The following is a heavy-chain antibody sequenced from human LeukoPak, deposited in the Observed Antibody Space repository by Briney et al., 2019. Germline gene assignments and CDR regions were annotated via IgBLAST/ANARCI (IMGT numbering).Heavy chain of an antibody. V-gene: IGHV3-11*06. CDR2: ISTSSSYT. Sequence: SGGSLRLSCAASGFTFSDYYMSWIRQAPGKGLEWLSYISTSSSYTNCADSVKGRFTISRDNAKNSLYLQMNSLRVEDTAVYYCARDRWGATTAEYFQHWGQGTLVTVSS. CDR3: ARDRWGATTAEYFQH. J-gene: IGHJ1*01. D-gene: IGHD1-26*01. CDR1: GFTFSDYY.